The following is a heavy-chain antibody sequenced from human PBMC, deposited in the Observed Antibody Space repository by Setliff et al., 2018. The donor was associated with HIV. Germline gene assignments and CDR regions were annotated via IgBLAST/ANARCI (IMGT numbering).Heavy chain of an antibody. CDR2: ISGSGGST. D-gene: IGHD3-22*01. Sequence: PGGSLRLSCAASGFTFTNYAMSWVRQAPGKGLEWVSTISGSGGSTYYADSVKGRFTISRDISENTLYLQMNSLRAEDTAVYYCARPHYYDSNGYYQAFDNWGQGTPVTVSS. CDR3: ARPHYYDSNGYYQAFDN. CDR1: GFTFTNYA. V-gene: IGHV3-23*01. J-gene: IGHJ4*02.